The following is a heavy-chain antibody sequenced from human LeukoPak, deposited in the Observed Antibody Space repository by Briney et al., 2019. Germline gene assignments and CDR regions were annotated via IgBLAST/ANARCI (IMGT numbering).Heavy chain of an antibody. V-gene: IGHV1-46*01. CDR1: GYTFTNYY. D-gene: IGHD5-18*01. Sequence: ASVEVSCKASGYTFTNYYIHWVRQAPGQGLDWMGLINPNGGSTTYAQKFQGRVTMTRDTSTSTVYMQLSSLRSEDTAVYFCARAAGDSCGYRYYFDYWGQGTLVTVSS. CDR2: INPNGGST. J-gene: IGHJ4*02. CDR3: ARAAGDSCGYRYYFDY.